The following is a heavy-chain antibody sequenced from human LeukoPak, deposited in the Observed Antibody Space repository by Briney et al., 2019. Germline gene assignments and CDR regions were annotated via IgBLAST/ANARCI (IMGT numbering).Heavy chain of an antibody. V-gene: IGHV4-39*07. D-gene: IGHD3-10*02. CDR1: GGSISSSSYY. J-gene: IGHJ5*02. Sequence: PSETLSLTCTVSGGSISSSSYYWGWIRQPPGKGLEWIGSIYYSGSTYYNPSLKSRVTISVDPSKNQFSLKLSSVTAADTAVYYCAREGELWSGVGDNWFDPWGQGTLVTVSS. CDR3: AREGELWSGVGDNWFDP. CDR2: IYYSGST.